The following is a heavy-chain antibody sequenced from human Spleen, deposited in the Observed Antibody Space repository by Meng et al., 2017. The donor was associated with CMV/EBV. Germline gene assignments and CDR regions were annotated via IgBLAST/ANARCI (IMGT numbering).Heavy chain of an antibody. Sequence: TFRRYAISWVRQAPGQGLEWMGGIIPILGIANYAQKCQGRVTITADKSTSTADMELSSLRSEDTAVYYCARDPCSSTSCYTGWFDPWGQGTLVTVSS. CDR1: TFRRYA. J-gene: IGHJ5*02. V-gene: IGHV1-69*10. CDR2: IIPILGIA. CDR3: ARDPCSSTSCYTGWFDP. D-gene: IGHD2-2*02.